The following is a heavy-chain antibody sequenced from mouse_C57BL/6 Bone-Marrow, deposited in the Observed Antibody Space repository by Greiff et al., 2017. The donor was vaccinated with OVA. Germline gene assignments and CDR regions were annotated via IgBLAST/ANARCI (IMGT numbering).Heavy chain of an antibody. CDR3: ARTYYSNYDLNGYFDV. D-gene: IGHD2-5*01. V-gene: IGHV1-81*01. Sequence: VQLQQSGAELARPGASVKLSCKASGYTFTSYGISWVKQRTGQGLEWIGEIYPRSGNTYYNEKFKGKATLTADKSSSTAYMELRSLTSEDSAVYFCARTYYSNYDLNGYFDVWGTGTTVTVSS. CDR1: GYTFTSYG. CDR2: IYPRSGNT. J-gene: IGHJ1*03.